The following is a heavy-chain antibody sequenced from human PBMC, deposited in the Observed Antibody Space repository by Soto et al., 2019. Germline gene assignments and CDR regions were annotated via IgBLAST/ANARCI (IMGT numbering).Heavy chain of an antibody. CDR3: ARGAREYCSGGSCYTTWSYYYYGMAG. V-gene: IGHV5-51*01. D-gene: IGHD2-15*01. J-gene: IGHJ6*02. Sequence: PGESLKLSCKGSGYSFTSYWIGWVRQMPGKGLEWMGIIYPGDSDTRYSPSFQGQVTISADKSISTAYLQWSSLKAADTAMYYCARGAREYCSGGSCYTTWSYYYYGMAGWGQGTTVTVSS. CDR1: GYSFTSYW. CDR2: IYPGDSDT.